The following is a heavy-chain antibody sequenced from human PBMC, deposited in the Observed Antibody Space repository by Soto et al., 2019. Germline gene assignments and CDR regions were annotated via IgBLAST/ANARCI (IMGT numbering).Heavy chain of an antibody. CDR1: GGSISDFY. Sequence: QVQLQESGPGLVKPSETLSLTCTVSGGSISDFYWSWIRQPPGKALEWIGYGYMYYSGSTYYNPSLEGRVSISVDPSSNPFSLRLSSVTAADTAVYFCARGSLSTVTANAFDVWGPGAPVTVSS. CDR3: ARGSLSTVTANAFDV. D-gene: IGHD2-21*02. V-gene: IGHV4-59*01. CDR2: MYYSGST. J-gene: IGHJ3*01.